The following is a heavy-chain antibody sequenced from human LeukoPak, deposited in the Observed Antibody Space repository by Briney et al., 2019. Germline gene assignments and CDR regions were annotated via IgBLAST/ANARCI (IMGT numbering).Heavy chain of an antibody. CDR3: ARVGDCSSTSCYAADY. CDR1: GGSISNYY. J-gene: IGHJ4*02. D-gene: IGHD2-2*01. V-gene: IGHV4-59*01. Sequence: KPSETLSLTCTVSGGSISNYYWSWIRQPPGKGLEWIGYIYDSGSTNYNPSLKSRVTISVDTSKNQFSLKLSSVTAADTAVYYCARVGDCSSTSCYAADYWGQGTLVTVSS. CDR2: IYDSGST.